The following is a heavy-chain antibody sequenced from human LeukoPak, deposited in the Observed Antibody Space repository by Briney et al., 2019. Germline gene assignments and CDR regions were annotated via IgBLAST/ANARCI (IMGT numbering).Heavy chain of an antibody. D-gene: IGHD3-10*01. J-gene: IGHJ4*02. Sequence: GGSLRLSCAVSGTTLSNYGMSWVRQAPGKGLEWVAGISGSAGGTIYAASVKGRFTISRDNPKNTLYLQMNSLRAEDTAVYFCAKRGIVIRAVIIVGFHKEAYYFDDWGQGALVTVSS. CDR1: GTTLSNYG. CDR2: ISGSAGGT. V-gene: IGHV3-23*01. CDR3: AKRGIVIRAVIIVGFHKEAYYFDD.